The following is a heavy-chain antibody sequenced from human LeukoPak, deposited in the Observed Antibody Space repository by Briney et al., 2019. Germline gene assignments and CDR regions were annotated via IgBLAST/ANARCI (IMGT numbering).Heavy chain of an antibody. Sequence: PGGSLRLSCAASGFTFSSYGMNWVRQAPGKGLEWVSYTSPSSSTIYYADSGKGRFTISRDNAKNSRYLQMNSLRAEDTAVYYCAREHTPFGSGCTAAYWGQGTLVTVSS. CDR2: TSPSSSTI. CDR3: AREHTPFGSGCTAAY. J-gene: IGHJ4*02. CDR1: GFTFSSYG. V-gene: IGHV3-48*01. D-gene: IGHD6-19*01.